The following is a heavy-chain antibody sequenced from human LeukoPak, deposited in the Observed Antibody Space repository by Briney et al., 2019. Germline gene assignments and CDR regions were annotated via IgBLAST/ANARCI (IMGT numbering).Heavy chain of an antibody. CDR1: GASIISRNW. CDR3: ARDRCMSCAFDI. J-gene: IGHJ3*02. V-gene: IGHV4-4*02. CDR2: IYHSGST. D-gene: IGHD2-8*01. Sequence: PSETLSLTCAASGASIISRNWWSWVRQPPGKGLEWIGEIYHSGSTNYNPSLKSRVTISLDKSKTQFSLRLTSVTAADTAVYYCARDRCMSCAFDIWGRGTMSPSLQ.